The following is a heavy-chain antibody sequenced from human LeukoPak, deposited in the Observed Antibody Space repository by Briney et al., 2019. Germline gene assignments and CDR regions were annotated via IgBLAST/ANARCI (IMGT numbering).Heavy chain of an antibody. CDR1: GFTFSSYW. J-gene: IGHJ5*02. V-gene: IGHV3-7*03. CDR3: ARDYRAYSSSWHENH. Sequence: GGSLRLSCAAAGFTFSSYWMSWVRQAPGKGLEWVANIKQDGSEKYYGDSVKGRFTISRDNAKNSLYLQMNSLRAEDTALYYCARDYRAYSSSWHENHWGQGTLVTVSS. D-gene: IGHD6-13*01. CDR2: IKQDGSEK.